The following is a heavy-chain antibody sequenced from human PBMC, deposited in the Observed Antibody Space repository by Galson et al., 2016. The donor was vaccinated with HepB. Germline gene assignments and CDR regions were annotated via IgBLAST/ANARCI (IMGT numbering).Heavy chain of an antibody. D-gene: IGHD3-22*01. CDR1: GYTFTSYG. CDR2: ISAYNVNT. CDR3: ARVCYYYDSSGSPRDPWYFDL. V-gene: IGHV1-18*01. J-gene: IGHJ2*01. Sequence: SVKVSCKASGYTFTSYGISWVRQAPGQGLEWMGWISAYNVNTNYAQKLQGRVTMTTDTSTSTAYMELRSLRSDDTAVYFCARVCYYYDSSGSPRDPWYFDLWGRGTLVTVSS.